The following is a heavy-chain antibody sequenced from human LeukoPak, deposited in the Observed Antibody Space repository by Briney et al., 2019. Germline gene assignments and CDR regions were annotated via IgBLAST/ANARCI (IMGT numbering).Heavy chain of an antibody. D-gene: IGHD3-10*01. Sequence: GGSLRLSCAASGFTFSRYAMHWVRRAPGKGLEWVAVISYDGSDKYYGDSAKGRFSISRDNSKNTLYLQMSSLSAEDTAVYHCVKDYSGSGSIDYWGQGTLVTVSS. CDR2: ISYDGSDK. CDR3: VKDYSGSGSIDY. J-gene: IGHJ4*02. V-gene: IGHV3-30*18. CDR1: GFTFSRYA.